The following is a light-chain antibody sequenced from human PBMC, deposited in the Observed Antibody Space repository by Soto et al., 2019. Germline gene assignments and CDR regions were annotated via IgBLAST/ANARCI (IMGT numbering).Light chain of an antibody. CDR3: QQRYNWPPLT. V-gene: IGKV3-11*01. CDR2: DAS. CDR1: QSVSSY. Sequence: EIVLTQSPATLSLSPGERATLSCRASQSVSSYLAWYQQKPGQAPRLLIYDASNRATGIPARFSGSGSGTDFTLTISSLEPEDSAIYYCQQRYNWPPLTFGQGTRLEIK. J-gene: IGKJ5*01.